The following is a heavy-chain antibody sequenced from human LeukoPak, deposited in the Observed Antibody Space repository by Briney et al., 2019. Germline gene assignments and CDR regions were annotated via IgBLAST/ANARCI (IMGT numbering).Heavy chain of an antibody. CDR2: IYWNDDK. CDR3: AHRHWGSGYDWDYYFDY. J-gene: IGHJ4*02. CDR1: GNSISSGDNY. Sequence: PSQTLSLTCTVSGNSISSGDNYWSWIRQPPGKALEWLALIYWNDDKRYSPSLKSRLTITKDTSKNQVVLTMTNMDPVDTATYYCAHRHWGSGYDWDYYFDYWGQGTLVTVSS. D-gene: IGHD5-12*01. V-gene: IGHV2-5*08.